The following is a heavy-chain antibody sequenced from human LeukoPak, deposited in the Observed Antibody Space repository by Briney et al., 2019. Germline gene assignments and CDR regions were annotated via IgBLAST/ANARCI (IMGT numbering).Heavy chain of an antibody. CDR3: ARQGTYSSAIGMGY. D-gene: IGHD6-19*01. V-gene: IGHV4-59*01. CDR2: LYYSGST. J-gene: IGHJ4*02. Sequence: SETLSLTCSVSGGSISSYYWSWIRQPPGKGLEWIGYLYYSGSTNYNPSLKSRVTISEDTSKNQFSLKLTSVTAADTAVYYCARQGTYSSAIGMGYWGQGTLVTVSS. CDR1: GGSISSYY.